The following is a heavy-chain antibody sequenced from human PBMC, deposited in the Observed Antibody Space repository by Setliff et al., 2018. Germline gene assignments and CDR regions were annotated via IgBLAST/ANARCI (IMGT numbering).Heavy chain of an antibody. CDR2: INHSGST. V-gene: IGHV4-34*01. J-gene: IGHJ3*02. Sequence: PSETLSLTCAVYGGSFSTYYWIWIRQPPGKGLEWIGEINHSGSTNYNPSLKSRVTISVDKSKNQFSLKLSSVTAADTAVYYCARDKRNGATGAFDIWGQGTMVTVSS. CDR1: GGSFSTYY. CDR3: ARDKRNGATGAFDI. D-gene: IGHD1-1*01.